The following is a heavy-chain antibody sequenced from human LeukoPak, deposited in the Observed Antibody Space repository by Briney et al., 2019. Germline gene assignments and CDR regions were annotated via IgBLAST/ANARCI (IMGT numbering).Heavy chain of an antibody. CDR1: GYTFTSYG. Sequence: VASVKVSCKASGYTFTSYGISWVRQAPGQGLEWMGWISAYNGNTNYAQKLQGRVTTTTDTSTSTAYMELRSLRSDDTAVYYCARVLEQWTEYLVLDYGMDVWGQGTTVTVSS. V-gene: IGHV1-18*01. J-gene: IGHJ6*02. CDR2: ISAYNGNT. D-gene: IGHD6-19*01. CDR3: ARVLEQWTEYLVLDYGMDV.